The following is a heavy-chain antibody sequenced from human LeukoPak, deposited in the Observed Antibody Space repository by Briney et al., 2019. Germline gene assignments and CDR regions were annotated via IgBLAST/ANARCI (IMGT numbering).Heavy chain of an antibody. J-gene: IGHJ3*02. CDR2: IKSKTDGATT. Sequence: GGSLRLSCAASGFTFSDAWMSWVRQVPGKGLEWVGRIKSKTDGATTDYAAPVQGRFTISRDDSENTVYLQMNSLKTEDTAMYYCTTGVAISRYAFDIWGQGTMVTVSS. D-gene: IGHD2-2*01. CDR3: TTGVAISRYAFDI. V-gene: IGHV3-15*01. CDR1: GFTFSDAW.